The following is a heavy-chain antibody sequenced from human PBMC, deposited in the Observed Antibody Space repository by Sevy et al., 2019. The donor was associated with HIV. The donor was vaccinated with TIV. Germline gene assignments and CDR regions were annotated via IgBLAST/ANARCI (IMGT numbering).Heavy chain of an antibody. Sequence: GGSLRLSCAASGFSFSDYYMGRVRQAPRKGLEWVANIYQDGSQENYVDSVKGRFTISRDNAKNSVYLQMNSLRVDDTGIYYCTRELWPGDYWGQGTLVTVSS. CDR3: TRELWPGDY. V-gene: IGHV3-7*01. CDR1: GFSFSDYY. D-gene: IGHD2-21*01. J-gene: IGHJ4*02. CDR2: IYQDGSQE.